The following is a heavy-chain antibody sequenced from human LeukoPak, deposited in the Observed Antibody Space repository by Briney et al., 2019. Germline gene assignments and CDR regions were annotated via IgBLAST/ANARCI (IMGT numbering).Heavy chain of an antibody. D-gene: IGHD2-21*02. J-gene: IGHJ2*01. CDR3: ARAPPYCGGDCSDWYFDL. Sequence: GGSLRLSCAASAFTFSSFSMNWVRQAPGQGLEWVSSISRGGGSIYYADSLKGRFTISRDNAKNSLYLQMNSLRVEDTAVYYCARAPPYCGGDCSDWYFDLWGRGTLVSVSS. CDR2: ISRGGGSI. V-gene: IGHV3-21*01. CDR1: AFTFSSFS.